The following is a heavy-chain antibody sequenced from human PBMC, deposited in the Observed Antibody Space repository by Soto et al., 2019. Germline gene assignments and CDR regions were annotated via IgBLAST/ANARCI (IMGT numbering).Heavy chain of an antibody. D-gene: IGHD4-17*01. V-gene: IGHV3-23*01. J-gene: IGHJ6*02. CDR3: ARALVGTTVVTPEYYGMEG. CDR1: GFTFSSYA. Sequence: GGSLRLSCAASGFTFSSYAMSWVRQAPGKGLEWVSAISGSGGSTYYADSVKGRFTISRDNSKNTLYLQMNSLRAEDTAVYYCARALVGTTVVTPEYYGMEGWGQGTMVTVSS. CDR2: ISGSGGST.